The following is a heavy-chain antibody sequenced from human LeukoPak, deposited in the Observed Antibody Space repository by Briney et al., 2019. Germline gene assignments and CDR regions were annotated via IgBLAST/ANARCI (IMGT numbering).Heavy chain of an antibody. CDR2: ISAYNGNT. D-gene: IGHD6-6*01. CDR1: GYTFTSYG. J-gene: IGHJ4*02. Sequence: ASVKVSCKASGYTFTSYGISRVRQAPGQGLEWMGWISAYNGNTNYAQKLQGRVTMTTDTSTSTAYMELRSLRSDDTAVYYCARAEYSLGGYYFDYWGQGTLVTVSS. V-gene: IGHV1-18*01. CDR3: ARAEYSLGGYYFDY.